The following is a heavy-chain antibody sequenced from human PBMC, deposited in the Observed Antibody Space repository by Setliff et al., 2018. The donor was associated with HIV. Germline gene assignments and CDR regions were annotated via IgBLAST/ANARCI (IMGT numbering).Heavy chain of an antibody. CDR1: GYTFTSYY. D-gene: IGHD3-22*01. Sequence: ASVKVSCKASGYTFTSYYMHWVRQAPGQGLEWMGIINPSGGSTSYAQKFQGRVTMTRDTSTSTVYMELSSLRYEDTAVYYCARDGVRGYDSSGYLFSWVRRFHHDYYYYYMDVWGKGTTVTVSS. CDR2: INPSGGST. CDR3: ARDGVRGYDSSGYLFSWVRRFHHDYYYYYMDV. J-gene: IGHJ6*03. V-gene: IGHV1-46*01.